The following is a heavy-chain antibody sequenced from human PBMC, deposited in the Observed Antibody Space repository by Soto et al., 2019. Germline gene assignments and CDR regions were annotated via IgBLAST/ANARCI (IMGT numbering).Heavy chain of an antibody. CDR1: GITFSNYL. CDR3: AAWDISNP. J-gene: IGHJ5*02. Sequence: QSGGSLRLSCVGSGITFSNYLMNWVRQTPGKGLEWVANIKPDGSAKAYVDSVKGRFTVSRDNAKNSLYLQMNSLRAEDTAVYFCAAWDISNPWGQGTLVTVSS. D-gene: IGHD2-15*01. V-gene: IGHV3-7*01. CDR2: IKPDGSAK.